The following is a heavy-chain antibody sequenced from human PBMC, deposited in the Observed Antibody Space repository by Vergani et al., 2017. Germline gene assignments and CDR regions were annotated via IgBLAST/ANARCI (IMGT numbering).Heavy chain of an antibody. V-gene: IGHV4-61*01. D-gene: IGHD4-23*01. CDR2: IYYSGST. CDR3: ARGLYGGTSTWYFDL. J-gene: IGHJ2*01. CDR1: GGSVSSGSYY. Sequence: QVQLQESGPGLVKPSETLSLTCTVSGGSVSSGSYYWSWIRQPPGKGLEWIGYIYYSGSTYYNPSLKSRVTISLDTSKNQFSLRLRSVTAADTAVYYCARGLYGGTSTWYFDLWGRGTLVTVSS.